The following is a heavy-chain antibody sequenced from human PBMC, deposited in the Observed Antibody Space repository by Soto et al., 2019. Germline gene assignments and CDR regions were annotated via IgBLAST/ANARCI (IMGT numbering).Heavy chain of an antibody. Sequence: GGSLRLSCVASGIEFSNYAMSWVRQAPGKGLEWVSISSASGRSRYHADFVKGRFTISRDNSKNTLYLHMTNLRAEDTAVYYCARDQPIFGVVIGEPADYYYGMDVWGQGTTVTVSS. CDR3: ARDQPIFGVVIGEPADYYYGMDV. CDR1: GIEFSNYA. CDR2: SSASGRSR. J-gene: IGHJ6*02. V-gene: IGHV3-23*01. D-gene: IGHD3-3*01.